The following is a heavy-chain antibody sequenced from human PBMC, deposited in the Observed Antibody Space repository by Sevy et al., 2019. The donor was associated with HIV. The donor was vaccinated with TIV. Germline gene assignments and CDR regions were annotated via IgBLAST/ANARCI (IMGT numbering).Heavy chain of an antibody. CDR1: GFTVSNNY. J-gene: IGHJ4*02. Sequence: LSLTCAASGFTVSNNYMSWVRQAPGKGLEWVSVFYSVGSTSYADSVKGRFTISRDNSKNTLYLQMNSLRAEDTAGYYCSRGEGSGSYYFDFWGQGTLVTVSS. CDR3: SRGEGSGSYYFDF. D-gene: IGHD3-10*01. CDR2: FYSVGST. V-gene: IGHV3-66*01.